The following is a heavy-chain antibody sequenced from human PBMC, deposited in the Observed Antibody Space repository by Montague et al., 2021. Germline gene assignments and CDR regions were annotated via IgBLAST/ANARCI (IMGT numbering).Heavy chain of an antibody. D-gene: IGHD3-22*01. V-gene: IGHV4-59*01. CDR3: ARQGFYESGGFFI. Sequence: SETLSLTCSVSGDSINGWYWRWIRQPPGKGLEWIGSVFYSGATNYNPSLKSRVTMSADTSKNQVSLKVNSVTAADTAVYYCARQGFYESGGFFIWGLGTLGNVSS. CDR2: VFYSGAT. J-gene: IGHJ4*02. CDR1: GDSINGWY.